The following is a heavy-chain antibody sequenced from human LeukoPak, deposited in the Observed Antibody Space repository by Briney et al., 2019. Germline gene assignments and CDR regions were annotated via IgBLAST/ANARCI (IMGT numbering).Heavy chain of an antibody. J-gene: IGHJ3*02. Sequence: SQTLSLTCAVSGGSISSGGYSWSWIRQPPGKGLEWIGYIYHSGSTYYNPSLTSRVTISVDRSKNQFSLKLSSVTAADTAVYYCARETPPYYDFWSGYPGAFDIWGQGTMVTVSS. CDR2: IYHSGST. V-gene: IGHV4-30-2*01. D-gene: IGHD3-3*01. CDR3: ARETPPYYDFWSGYPGAFDI. CDR1: GGSISSGGYS.